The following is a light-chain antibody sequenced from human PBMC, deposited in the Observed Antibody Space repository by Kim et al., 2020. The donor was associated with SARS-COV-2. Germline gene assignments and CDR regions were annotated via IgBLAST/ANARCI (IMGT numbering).Light chain of an antibody. CDR2: GAS. CDR1: QSVSRSY. V-gene: IGKV3-20*01. J-gene: IGKJ2*01. CDR3: QQYGSSPLYT. Sequence: SVYPGERATLAGRARQSVSRSYLAWYQQKPGQAPRHLIYGASSRANGIPDRFSGSGSGTDFTLTISRLEPEDFAVYYCQQYGSSPLYTFGQGTKLEI.